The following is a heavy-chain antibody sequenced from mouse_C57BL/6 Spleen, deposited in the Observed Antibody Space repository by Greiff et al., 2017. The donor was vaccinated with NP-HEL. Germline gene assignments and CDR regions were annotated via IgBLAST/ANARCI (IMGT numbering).Heavy chain of an antibody. J-gene: IGHJ4*01. CDR3: ASYSLSTGAMDY. CDR2: IYPGDGDT. Sequence: QVQLQQSGAELVKPGASVKISCKASGYAFSSYWMNWVKQRPGKGLEWIGQIYPGDGDTNYNGKFKGKATLTADKSSSTAYMQLSSLTSEDSAVYYCASYSLSTGAMDYWGQGTSVTVSS. CDR1: GYAFSSYW. V-gene: IGHV1-80*01. D-gene: IGHD1-1*01.